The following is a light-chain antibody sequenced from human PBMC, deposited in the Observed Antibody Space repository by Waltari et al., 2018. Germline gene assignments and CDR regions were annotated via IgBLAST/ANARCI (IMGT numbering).Light chain of an antibody. CDR2: GGS. Sequence: NVLTQSPGTLSLSTGERATLSCRASQSVDNNYLAWFQQQPGQATRLLIYGGSTRATGIPDRFSGSGSGTDFTLTISRLEPEDSAVYFCHLYGSARTFGGGTKVEIK. J-gene: IGKJ4*01. CDR1: QSVDNNY. V-gene: IGKV3-20*01. CDR3: HLYGSART.